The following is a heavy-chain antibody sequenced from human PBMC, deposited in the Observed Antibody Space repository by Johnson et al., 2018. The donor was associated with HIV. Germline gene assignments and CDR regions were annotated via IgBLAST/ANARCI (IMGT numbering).Heavy chain of an antibody. D-gene: IGHD4-17*01. CDR3: AKDQRSGLRRHRVAYEAFDI. Sequence: QVQLVESGGGVVQPGRSLRLSCAASGFTFNSYAMHWVRQAPGRGLEWVAVISYDGSNKYYADSVKGRFTISRDISTKTLYLQMNSLRAEDTAVYYCAKDQRSGLRRHRVAYEAFDIWGRGTMVTVSS. V-gene: IGHV3-30-3*01. CDR2: ISYDGSNK. CDR1: GFTFNSYA. J-gene: IGHJ3*02.